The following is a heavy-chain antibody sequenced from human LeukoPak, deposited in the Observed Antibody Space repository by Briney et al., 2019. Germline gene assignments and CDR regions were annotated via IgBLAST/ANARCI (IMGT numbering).Heavy chain of an antibody. J-gene: IGHJ4*02. Sequence: GGSLRLSCAASGFTFSSYAISWVRQAPGKGLEWVSSITGSGGGTYYADSVKGRFSISRDNSKNTLYLQLHSLRAEDTALYYCAKGTYGSASPLDYWGQGTLVTVSS. CDR3: AKGTYGSASPLDY. CDR1: GFTFSSYA. V-gene: IGHV3-23*01. D-gene: IGHD3-16*01. CDR2: ITGSGGGT.